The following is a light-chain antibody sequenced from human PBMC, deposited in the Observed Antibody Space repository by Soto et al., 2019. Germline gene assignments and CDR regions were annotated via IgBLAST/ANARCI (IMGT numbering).Light chain of an antibody. CDR3: QQYDDWLRLT. J-gene: IGKJ4*01. CDR2: DAS. Sequence: EIVMTQSPATLSVSPGERATLSCRAGQSVNSKLAWYQQKPGQAPRLLIYDASNMATGIPARFSGSGSGTEFNLTISSLQSEDFAVYFCQQYDDWLRLTFGGGTKVDIK. V-gene: IGKV3D-15*01. CDR1: QSVNSK.